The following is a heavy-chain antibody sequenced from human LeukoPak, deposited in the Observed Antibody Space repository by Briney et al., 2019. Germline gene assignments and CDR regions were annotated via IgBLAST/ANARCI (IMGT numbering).Heavy chain of an antibody. CDR3: AKGGRETDY. J-gene: IGHJ4*02. CDR2: ISGSGRGT. D-gene: IGHD3-10*01. CDR1: GFTFSSYA. Sequence: PGGSLRLSCAASGFTFSSYAMNWVRQAPGKGLEWVSAISGSGRGTYYADSVKGRFTLSRDNSKNTLYLQMNSLRAEDTAVYYCAKGGRETDYWGQGTLVTVSS. V-gene: IGHV3-23*01.